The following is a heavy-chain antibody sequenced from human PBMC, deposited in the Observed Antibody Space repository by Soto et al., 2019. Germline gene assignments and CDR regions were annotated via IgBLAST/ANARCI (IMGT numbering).Heavy chain of an antibody. CDR1: GASISGYH. J-gene: IGHJ6*02. V-gene: IGHV4-59*08. CDR3: ARASGSYYYGMDV. CDR2: ISYSGAT. Sequence: PSETLSLTCTVSGASISGYHWSWIRQFPGKGLECLEYISYSGATNYNPSLKSRVTMSIDTSKNQFSLQLNSVTAADTAVYYCARASGSYYYGMDVWGQGTTVTVSS.